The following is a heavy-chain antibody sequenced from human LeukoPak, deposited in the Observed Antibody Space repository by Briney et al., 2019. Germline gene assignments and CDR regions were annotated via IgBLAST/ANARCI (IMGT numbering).Heavy chain of an antibody. J-gene: IGHJ4*02. CDR3: ARYCSSTSCRKNYYLDY. V-gene: IGHV3-30-3*01. CDR1: GFTFSSYA. CDR2: ISYDGSNK. D-gene: IGHD2-2*01. Sequence: GGSLRLSCAASGFTFSSYAMHWVRQAPGKGLEWVAVISYDGSNKYYADSVKGRFTISRDNSKNTLYLQMNSLRAEDTAVYYCARYCSSTSCRKNYYLDYWGQGTLVTVSS.